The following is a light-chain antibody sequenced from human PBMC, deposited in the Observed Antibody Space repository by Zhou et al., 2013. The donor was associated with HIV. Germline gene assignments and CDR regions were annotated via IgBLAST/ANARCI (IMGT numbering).Light chain of an antibody. V-gene: IGKV1-33*01. CDR1: QNIANY. J-gene: IGKJ1*01. Sequence: DIQMTQSPSSLSVSVGDTVTISCRASQNIANYLYWYHQKPGKAPKLLIYGVSNLQTGVPSRFSGSGSGTNFTLTISSLQPEDVATYFCQQRDSLPWTFGQGTKVDVK. CDR2: GVS. CDR3: QQRDSLPWT.